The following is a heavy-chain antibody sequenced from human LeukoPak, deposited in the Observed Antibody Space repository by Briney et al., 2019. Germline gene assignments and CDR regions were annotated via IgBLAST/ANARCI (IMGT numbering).Heavy chain of an antibody. J-gene: IGHJ4*02. CDR3: ARDPPYYYGSKEENFDY. D-gene: IGHD3-10*01. V-gene: IGHV3-48*03. CDR2: ISSSGSTI. CDR1: GFTFSSYE. Sequence: GGPLRLSCAASGFTFSSYEMNWVRQAPGKGLEWVSYISSSGSTIYYADSVKGRFTISRDNAKNSLYLQMNSLRAEDTAVYYCARDPPYYYGSKEENFDYWGQGTLVTVSS.